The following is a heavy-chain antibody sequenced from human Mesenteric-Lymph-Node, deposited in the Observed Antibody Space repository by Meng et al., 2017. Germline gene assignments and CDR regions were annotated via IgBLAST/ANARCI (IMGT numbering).Heavy chain of an antibody. CDR3: ASNPTGTRGNWFDP. V-gene: IGHV4-30-4*01. J-gene: IGHJ5*02. CDR2: IYYSGST. Sequence: QVPLQESGPGLGKPSQTLSLTCSVSGGSISSGDSYWSWIRQAPGKGLEWIGYIYYSGSTYYNPSLRSRITISVDTSKNQFSLKLSSVTAADTAVYYCASNPTGTRGNWFDPWGQGTLVTVSS. CDR1: GGSISSGDSY. D-gene: IGHD1-7*01.